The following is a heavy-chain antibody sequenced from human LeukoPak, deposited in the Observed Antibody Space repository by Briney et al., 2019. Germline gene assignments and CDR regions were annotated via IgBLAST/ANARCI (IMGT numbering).Heavy chain of an antibody. D-gene: IGHD6-13*01. V-gene: IGHV3-23*01. J-gene: IGHJ6*02. CDR2: ISGSGGST. Sequence: PGGSLRLSCAASGFTFSSYAMSWVSQAPGKGLEWVSAISGSGGSTYYADSVKGRFTISRDNCKNTLYLQMNSLRAEDTAVYYCAKARRAAAGTYNGMDVWGQGTTVTVSS. CDR1: GFTFSSYA. CDR3: AKARRAAAGTYNGMDV.